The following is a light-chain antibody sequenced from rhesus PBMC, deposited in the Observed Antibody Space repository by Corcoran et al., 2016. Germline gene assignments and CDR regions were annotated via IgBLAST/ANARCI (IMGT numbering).Light chain of an antibody. V-gene: IGKV1-19*01. Sequence: DIQMTQSPSSLSASVGDKVTITCHVSQDISGLLAWYQQTPGKAPRPLIYAASSLHSGVPSRFSGSGSGTDYTLTISSLQPEDFAAYYCQQYDDLPRTFGQGTKVEIK. CDR1: QDISGL. J-gene: IGKJ1*01. CDR3: QQYDDLPRT. CDR2: AAS.